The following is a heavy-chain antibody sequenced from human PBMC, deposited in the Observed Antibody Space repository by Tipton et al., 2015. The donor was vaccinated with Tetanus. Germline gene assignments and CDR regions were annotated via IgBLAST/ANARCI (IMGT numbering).Heavy chain of an antibody. CDR3: ARGGGGPPFDS. D-gene: IGHD3-16*01. J-gene: IGHJ4*02. Sequence: GLVKPSQTLSLTCAISGDRVSSNSVAWNWIRQSPSRGLEWLGRTYFRSKWFTDFAPSVKSRITIEPDTSKNQFFLQLHSVTPDDPAVSFCARGGGGPPFDSWGQGTLVTVSS. V-gene: IGHV6-1*01. CDR1: GDRVSSNSVA. CDR2: TYFRSKWFT.